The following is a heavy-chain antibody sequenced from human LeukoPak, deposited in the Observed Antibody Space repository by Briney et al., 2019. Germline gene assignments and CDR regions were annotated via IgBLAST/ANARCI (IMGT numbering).Heavy chain of an antibody. CDR2: INAGNGNT. Sequence: ASVKVSCKASGYTFTSYAMHWVRQAPGQRLEWMGWINAGNGNTKYSQKFQGRVTMTEDTSTDTAYMELSSLRSEDTAVYYCAREIPSGIYYDSGGYPVVKWGQGTMVTVSS. D-gene: IGHD3-22*01. CDR1: GYTFTSYA. J-gene: IGHJ3*01. V-gene: IGHV1-3*01. CDR3: AREIPSGIYYDSGGYPVVK.